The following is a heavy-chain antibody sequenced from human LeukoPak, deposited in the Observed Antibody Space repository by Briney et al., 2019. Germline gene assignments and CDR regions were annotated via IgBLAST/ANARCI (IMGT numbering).Heavy chain of an antibody. J-gene: IGHJ3*02. CDR1: GGTFSSYA. V-gene: IGHV1-69*13. Sequence: ASVKVSCKASGGTFSSYAISWVRQAPGQGLEWMGGIIPIFGTANYAQKFQGRVTITADESTSTAYMELSSLRSEDTAVYYCASGVVPAAWESAFDIWGQGTMVTVSS. CDR3: ASGVVPAAWESAFDI. D-gene: IGHD2-2*01. CDR2: IIPIFGTA.